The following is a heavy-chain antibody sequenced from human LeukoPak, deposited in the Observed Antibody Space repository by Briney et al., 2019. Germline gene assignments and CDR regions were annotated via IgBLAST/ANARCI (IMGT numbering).Heavy chain of an antibody. CDR1: GFTVSSNY. CDR2: IYSGGST. CDR3: ARDTYMVRGVISRAFDI. J-gene: IGHJ3*02. Sequence: QAGVSLRLSCAASGFTVSSNYMSWVRQAPGKGLEWVSVIYSGGSTYYADSVKGRCTISRDNSKNTLYLQMNSLRAEDTAVYYCARDTYMVRGVISRAFDIWGQGTMVTVSS. D-gene: IGHD3-10*01. V-gene: IGHV3-66*01.